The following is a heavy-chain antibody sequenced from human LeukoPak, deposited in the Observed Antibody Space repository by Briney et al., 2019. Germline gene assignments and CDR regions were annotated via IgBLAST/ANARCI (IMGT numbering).Heavy chain of an antibody. V-gene: IGHV3-23*01. CDR3: AKVATWTYFDS. J-gene: IGHJ4*02. Sequence: GGSLRLSCAASGFTFSSYAMSWVRQAPGKGLEWVSGISGSGDNTYCADSVKGRFTISRDNSKNTLYLQLTSLRVDDTAVYYCAKVATWTYFDSWGQGTLVTVSS. CDR1: GFTFSSYA. CDR2: ISGSGDNT. D-gene: IGHD3/OR15-3a*01.